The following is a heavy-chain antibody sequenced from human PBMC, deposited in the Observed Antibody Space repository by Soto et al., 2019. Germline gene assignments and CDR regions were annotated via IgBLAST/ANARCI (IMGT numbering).Heavy chain of an antibody. V-gene: IGHV3-21*01. CDR2: ISSRSDI. Sequence: GCLIRSCVVSGFTFSTYRINWVLQAPGKGLEWVSSISSRSDIYYADSVKGRFTISRDNAKNSVSLQMNSLRAEDTAFYYCAREYTAWHLAYGLDVWGQGTTVTVSS. CDR3: AREYTAWHLAYGLDV. CDR1: GFTFSTYR. D-gene: IGHD2-2*02. J-gene: IGHJ6*01.